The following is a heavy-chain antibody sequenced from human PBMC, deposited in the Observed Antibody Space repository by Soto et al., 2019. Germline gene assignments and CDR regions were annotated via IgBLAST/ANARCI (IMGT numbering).Heavy chain of an antibody. D-gene: IGHD2-2*01. CDR3: ARDQDIVVAPGAYGMDV. V-gene: IGHV3-48*02. CDR1: GFIFRRYS. CDR2: ISSSSRIT. Sequence: GGSLRLSCAASGFIFRRYSLNWVRQVPWKGLEWLSYISSSSRITYYADSVKGRFTVSRDNAKNSLYLQMNSLRDEDTAVYYCARDQDIVVAPGAYGMDVWGQGTTVTVSS. J-gene: IGHJ6*02.